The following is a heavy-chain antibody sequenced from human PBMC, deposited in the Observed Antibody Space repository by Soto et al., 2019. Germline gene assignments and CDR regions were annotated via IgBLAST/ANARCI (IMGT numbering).Heavy chain of an antibody. Sequence: GESLKISCNGSGYNFAGYWIAWVRQMPGKGLELMGIIYPSDSDTRYRPSFQGQVTISADKSISSAYLQWSSLRASDTAMYYCARGGVSTRPFDYWGQGTPVTVYS. CDR1: GYNFAGYW. V-gene: IGHV5-51*01. CDR2: IYPSDSDT. CDR3: ARGGVSTRPFDY. D-gene: IGHD3-3*01. J-gene: IGHJ4*02.